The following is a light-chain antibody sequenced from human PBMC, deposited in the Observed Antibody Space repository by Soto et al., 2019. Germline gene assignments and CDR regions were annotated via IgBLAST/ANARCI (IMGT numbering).Light chain of an antibody. V-gene: IGLV1-40*01. CDR2: GNS. J-gene: IGLJ2*01. CDR3: QSYDSSLSGTV. Sequence: QSVLTQPPSVSGAPGQRVTISCTGSSSNIGAGYDVHWYQQLPGTAPKLLIYGNSNRPSGVPDRFAGSKSGTSASLAITGLQAEDEADYYCQSYDSSLSGTVLGGGTQLTVL. CDR1: SSNIGAGYD.